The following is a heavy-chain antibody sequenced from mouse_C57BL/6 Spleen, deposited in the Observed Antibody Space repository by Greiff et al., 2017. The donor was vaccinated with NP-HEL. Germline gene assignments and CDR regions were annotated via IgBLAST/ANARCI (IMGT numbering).Heavy chain of an antibody. J-gene: IGHJ1*03. CDR3: ARRGYGSSYVNFDV. CDR1: GYSFTDYN. Sequence: VQLKQSGPELVKPGASVKISCKASGYSFTDYNMNWVKQSNGKSLEWIGVINPNYGTTSYNQKFKGKATLTVDQSSSTAYMQLNSLTSEDSAVYYCARRGYGSSYVNFDVWGTGTTVTVSS. CDR2: INPNYGTT. V-gene: IGHV1-39*01. D-gene: IGHD1-1*01.